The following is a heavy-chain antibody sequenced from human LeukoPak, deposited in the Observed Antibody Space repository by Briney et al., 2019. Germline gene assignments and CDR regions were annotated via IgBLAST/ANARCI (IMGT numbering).Heavy chain of an antibody. V-gene: IGHV4-59*01. D-gene: IGHD2-15*01. J-gene: IGHJ6*02. CDR2: IYYSGST. Sequence: SETLSLTCTVSGGSISSNYWTWIRQPPGKGLEWIGYIYYSGSTNYNPSLKSRVTISVEMSKNQFSLKLSSVTAADTAIYYCASGGSFDYGKAVWGQGTAVTVSS. CDR1: GGSISSNY. CDR3: ASGGSFDYGKAV.